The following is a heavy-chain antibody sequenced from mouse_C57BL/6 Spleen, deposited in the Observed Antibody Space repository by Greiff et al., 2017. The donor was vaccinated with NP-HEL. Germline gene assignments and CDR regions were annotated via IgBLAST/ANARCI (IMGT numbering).Heavy chain of an antibody. Sequence: EVHLVESEGGLVQPGSSMKLSCTASGFTFSDYYMAWVRQVPEKGLEWVANINYDGSSTYYLDSLKSRFIISRDNAKNILYLQMSSLKSEDTATYYCARVILLDYYAMDYWGQGTSVTVSS. CDR1: GFTFSDYY. J-gene: IGHJ4*01. CDR3: ARVILLDYYAMDY. CDR2: INYDGSST. D-gene: IGHD1-1*01. V-gene: IGHV5-16*01.